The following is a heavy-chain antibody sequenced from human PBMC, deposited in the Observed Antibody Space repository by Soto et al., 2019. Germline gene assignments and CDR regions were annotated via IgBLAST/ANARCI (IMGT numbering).Heavy chain of an antibody. CDR3: ARDDDYGDNGFEY. Sequence: QVQLVESGAGAVQPGRSLRLSCAASGFTFSRYGRHWDRQAPGKGLEWVAVILDDGSDQNYADSVKGRFSISRDNSKNSLYLQMTSLRAAATAVYYCARDDDYGDNGFEYWGQGTLVTVPS. CDR1: GFTFSRYG. J-gene: IGHJ4*02. CDR2: ILDDGSDQ. V-gene: IGHV3-33*01. D-gene: IGHD4-17*01.